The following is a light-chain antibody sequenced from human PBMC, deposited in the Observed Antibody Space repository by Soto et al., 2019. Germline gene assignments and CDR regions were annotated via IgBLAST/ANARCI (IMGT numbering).Light chain of an antibody. J-gene: IGKJ3*01. Sequence: DIQMNQSPSSLSASVGDRVTITCRASQSISTYLNWYQQKPGKAPKLLIYAASSLQSGVPSRFTGSGAGTAFNLSISSLQPEDVASYYCQESHTTRPTFGHGTKVDIK. CDR3: QESHTTRPT. V-gene: IGKV1-39*01. CDR2: AAS. CDR1: QSISTY.